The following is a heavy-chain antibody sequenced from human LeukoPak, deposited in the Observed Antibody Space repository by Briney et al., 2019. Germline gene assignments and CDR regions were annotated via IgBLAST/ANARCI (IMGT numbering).Heavy chain of an antibody. Sequence: GGALRLSCSASGFTFSSYWMGWVRQAPGKGLQWVANIKEDETEKYYEDPVKGRFTISRDNAKNSLYLQMASLRADDTAVYYCARTYPGIALAGTFDYWGQGTLVTVSS. CDR2: IKEDETEK. J-gene: IGHJ4*02. D-gene: IGHD6-19*01. CDR3: ARTYPGIALAGTFDY. V-gene: IGHV3-7*01. CDR1: GFTFSSYW.